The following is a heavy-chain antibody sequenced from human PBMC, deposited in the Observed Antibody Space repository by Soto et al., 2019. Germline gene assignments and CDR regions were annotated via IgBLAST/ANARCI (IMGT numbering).Heavy chain of an antibody. CDR3: ARDPNLHIAAAGTRWFDP. J-gene: IGHJ5*02. Sequence: GGSLRLSCAASGFTFSSYSMNWVRQAPGKGLEWVSSISSSSSYIYYADSVKGRFTISRDNAKNSLYLQMNSLRAEDTAVYYCARDPNLHIAAAGTRWFDPWGQGTLVTVSS. D-gene: IGHD6-13*01. CDR1: GFTFSSYS. V-gene: IGHV3-21*01. CDR2: ISSSSSYI.